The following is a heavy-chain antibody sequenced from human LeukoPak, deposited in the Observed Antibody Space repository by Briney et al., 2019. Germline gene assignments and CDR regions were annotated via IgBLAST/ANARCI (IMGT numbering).Heavy chain of an antibody. CDR2: INHSGST. CDR3: ARQTGSGLFTLP. D-gene: IGHD3/OR15-3a*01. Sequence: TSETLSLTCAVYGGSFSGYYWSWIRQPPGKGLEWIGEINHSGSTNYNPSLKSRVTISVDTSKNQFSLKLSSVTAADTAVYYCARQTGSGLFTLPGGQGTLVTVSS. J-gene: IGHJ4*02. CDR1: GGSFSGYY. V-gene: IGHV4-34*01.